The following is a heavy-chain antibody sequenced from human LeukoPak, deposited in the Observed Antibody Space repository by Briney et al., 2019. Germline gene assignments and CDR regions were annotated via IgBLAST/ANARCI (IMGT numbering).Heavy chain of an antibody. J-gene: IGHJ4*02. CDR2: ISYDGSNK. Sequence: GGSLRLSCAASGFTFSSYAMHWVRQAPGKGLEWVAVISYDGSNKYYADSVKGRFTISRDNSKNTLYLQMNSLRAEDTAVYYCATLGRPGSSPPPDYWGQGTLVTVSS. CDR1: GFTFSSYA. D-gene: IGHD6-13*01. CDR3: ATLGRPGSSPPPDY. V-gene: IGHV3-30-3*01.